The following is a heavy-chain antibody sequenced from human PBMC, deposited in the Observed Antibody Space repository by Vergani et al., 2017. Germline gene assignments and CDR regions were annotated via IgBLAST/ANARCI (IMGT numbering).Heavy chain of an antibody. CDR1: GYTFFNYG. J-gene: IGHJ4*02. CDR3: TRGWYYDSIDYWAY. Sequence: QVQLVQSGPEMKQPGASVKVSCKASGYTFFNYGVNWIRRAPGQGFEWLGWIRADNGDTRYAPRLQDRLTLTTDSSTSPAYMELSSLRSEDTAVYYCTRGWYYDSIDYWAYWGQGTLVTVSS. CDR2: IRADNGDT. D-gene: IGHD3-22*01. V-gene: IGHV1-18*04.